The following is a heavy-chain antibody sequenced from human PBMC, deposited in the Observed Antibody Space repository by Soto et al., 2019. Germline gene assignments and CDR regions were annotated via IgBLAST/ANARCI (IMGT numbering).Heavy chain of an antibody. CDR2: IYTGGST. J-gene: IGHJ4*02. D-gene: IGHD3-16*02. CDR3: ARNSYLDC. CDR1: GFTVSSNY. Sequence: ESGGGLVQPGESLTLSCAASGFTVSSNYMSWVRQAPGKGLEWVSVIYTGGSTYYADSVKGRFTIYRDNSKNTLYLQMDSLRDEDTAVHYCARNSYLDCWGQGTLVTVSS. V-gene: IGHV3-66*01.